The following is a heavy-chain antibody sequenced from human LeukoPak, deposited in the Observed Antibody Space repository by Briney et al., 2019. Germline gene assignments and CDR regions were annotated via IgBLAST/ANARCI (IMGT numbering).Heavy chain of an antibody. D-gene: IGHD2-2*01. J-gene: IGHJ4*02. CDR2: ISSDGSST. Sequence: RGSLRLSCAASGFTFSSYWMHWVRQAPGKGLVWVSRISSDGSSTSYADSVKGRFTISRDNAKNTLHLQMNRLRAEDTAVYYCGRVSVCSSTSCYSLFDYLGQGTLVTVSS. V-gene: IGHV3-74*01. CDR1: GFTFSSYW. CDR3: GRVSVCSSTSCYSLFDY.